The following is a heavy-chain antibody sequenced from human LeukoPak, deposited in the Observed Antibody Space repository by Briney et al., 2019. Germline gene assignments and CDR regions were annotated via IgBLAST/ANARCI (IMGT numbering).Heavy chain of an antibody. V-gene: IGHV3-48*03. CDR2: ISSGGTTI. Sequence: GGSLRLSCEASGFTFSNFAMNWVRQAPGKGLEWISFISSGGTTISYAESVRGRFTISRDNARDSLFLQMNSLRVEDTAVYYCARDLMPYVDPEYFDHWGQGTLVTVSS. CDR3: ARDLMPYVDPEYFDH. D-gene: IGHD3-9*01. J-gene: IGHJ4*02. CDR1: GFTFSNFA.